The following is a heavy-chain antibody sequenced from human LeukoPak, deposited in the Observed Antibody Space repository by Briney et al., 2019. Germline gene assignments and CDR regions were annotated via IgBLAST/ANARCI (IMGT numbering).Heavy chain of an antibody. CDR2: ISERDGST. CDR3: ARNGGTYDY. D-gene: IGHD1-1*01. Sequence: GGSLRLSCAASGFTFSSYAMTWVRQAPGKGLEWVSGISERDGSTYYADSVKGRFTISRDNSKNTLYLQMNSLRVEDTAVYYCARNGGTYDYWGQGTLVTVSS. J-gene: IGHJ4*02. CDR1: GFTFSSYA. V-gene: IGHV3-23*01.